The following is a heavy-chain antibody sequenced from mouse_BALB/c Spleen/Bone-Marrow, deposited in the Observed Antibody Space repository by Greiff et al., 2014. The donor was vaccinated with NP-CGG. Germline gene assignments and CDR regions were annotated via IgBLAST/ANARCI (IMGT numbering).Heavy chain of an antibody. CDR1: GFAFSSYD. Sequence: DVHLVESGGGLVKPGGSLKLSCAASGFAFSSYDMSWVRQTPEKRLEWVAYISSGGGSTYYPDTVKGRFTISRDNAKNTLYLQMSSLKSEDTAVYYCAREVLRDYFDYWGQGTTLTVSS. D-gene: IGHD1-1*01. CDR2: ISSGGGST. CDR3: AREVLRDYFDY. J-gene: IGHJ2*01. V-gene: IGHV5-12-1*01.